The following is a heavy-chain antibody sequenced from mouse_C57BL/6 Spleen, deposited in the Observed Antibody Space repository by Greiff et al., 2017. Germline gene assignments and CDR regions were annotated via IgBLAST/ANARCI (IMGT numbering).Heavy chain of an antibody. Sequence: VQLQQSGAELVRPGASVKLSCTASGFNIKDDYMHWVKQRPEQGLEWIGWIDPENGDTEYASKFQGKATITADTSSNTAYLQLSSLTSEDTAVYYCTTKHDYGSHWYFDVWGTGTTVTVSS. CDR3: TTKHDYGSHWYFDV. J-gene: IGHJ1*03. D-gene: IGHD2-4*01. CDR1: GFNIKDDY. CDR2: IDPENGDT. V-gene: IGHV14-4*01.